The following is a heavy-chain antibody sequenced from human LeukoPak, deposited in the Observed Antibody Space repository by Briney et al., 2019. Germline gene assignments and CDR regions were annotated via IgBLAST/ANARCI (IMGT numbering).Heavy chain of an antibody. Sequence: ASVKVSCKASGYTFTGYYMHWVRQAPGQGLEWMGWINPNSGGTNYAQKFQGRVTMTRDTSFSTAYMELRSLRSDDTAVYYCALSAANYDFWSGYYVWFDPWGQGTLVTVSS. CDR1: GYTFTGYY. J-gene: IGHJ5*02. CDR2: INPNSGGT. V-gene: IGHV1-2*02. D-gene: IGHD3-3*01. CDR3: ALSAANYDFWSGYYVWFDP.